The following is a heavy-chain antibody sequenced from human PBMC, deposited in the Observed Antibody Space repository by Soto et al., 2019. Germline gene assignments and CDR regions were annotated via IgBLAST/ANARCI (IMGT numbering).Heavy chain of an antibody. CDR2: IIPILGIA. CDR3: AREDDLKLNWFDP. V-gene: IGHV1-69*02. D-gene: IGHD1-1*01. CDR1: GGTFSSHT. J-gene: IGHJ5*02. Sequence: SVKVSCKASGGTFSSHTISWVRQAPGQGLEWMGRIIPILGIANYAQKFQGRVTITADKSTSTAYMELSSLRSEDTAVYYCAREDDLKLNWFDPWGQGTLVTVSS.